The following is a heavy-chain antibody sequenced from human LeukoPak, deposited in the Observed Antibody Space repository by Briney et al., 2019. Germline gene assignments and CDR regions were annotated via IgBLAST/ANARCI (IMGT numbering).Heavy chain of an antibody. V-gene: IGHV3-7*01. J-gene: IGHJ4*02. Sequence: GSLRLSCAASGFTFSSYWMSWVRQAPGKGLERVANIKQDGSEKYYVDSVKGRFTISRDNAKNSLYLQMNSLRAEDTAVYYCARENSSGWYYFDYWGQGTLVTVSS. CDR1: GFTFSSYW. CDR3: ARENSSGWYYFDY. CDR2: IKQDGSEK. D-gene: IGHD6-19*01.